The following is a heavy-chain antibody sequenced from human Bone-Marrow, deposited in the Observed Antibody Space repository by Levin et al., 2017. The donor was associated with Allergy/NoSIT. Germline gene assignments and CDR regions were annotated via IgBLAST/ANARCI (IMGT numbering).Heavy chain of an antibody. CDR3: ARVSGQWLVGFGLDYFDY. J-gene: IGHJ4*02. CDR1: GFTFSSYA. V-gene: IGHV3-30-3*01. D-gene: IGHD6-19*01. CDR2: ISYDGSNK. Sequence: GGSLRLSCAASGFTFSSYAMHWVRQAPGKGLEWVAVISYDGSNKYYADSVKGRFTISRDNSKNTLYLQMNSLRAEDTAVYYCARVSGQWLVGFGLDYFDYWGQGTLVTVSS.